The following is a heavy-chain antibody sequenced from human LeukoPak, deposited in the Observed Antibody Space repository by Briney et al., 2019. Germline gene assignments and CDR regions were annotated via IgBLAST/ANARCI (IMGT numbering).Heavy chain of an antibody. J-gene: IGHJ3*02. CDR1: GYTFTSYY. D-gene: IGHD3-10*01. CDR3: ARGLGVLLWFGGDLDAFDI. CDR2: MNPNSGNT. Sequence: ASVKVSCKASGYTFTSYYMHWVRQATGQGLEWMGWMNPNSGNTGYAQKFQGRVTMTRNTSISTAYMELSSLRSEDTAVYYCARGLGVLLWFGGDLDAFDIWGQGTMVTVSS. V-gene: IGHV1-8*02.